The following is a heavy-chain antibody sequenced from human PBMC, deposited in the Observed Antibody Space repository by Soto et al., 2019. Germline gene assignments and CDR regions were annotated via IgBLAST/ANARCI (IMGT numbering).Heavy chain of an antibody. J-gene: IGHJ3*02. CDR1: GGSFSGYY. CDR2: INHSGST. Sequence: SETLSLTCAVYGGSFSGYYWSWIRQPPGKGLEWIGEINHSGSTNYNPSLKSRVTISVDTSKNQFSLKLSSVTAADTAVYYCASFGYLYAFEIWGQGTMVTVSS. CDR3: ASFGYLYAFEI. D-gene: IGHD2-2*03. V-gene: IGHV4-34*01.